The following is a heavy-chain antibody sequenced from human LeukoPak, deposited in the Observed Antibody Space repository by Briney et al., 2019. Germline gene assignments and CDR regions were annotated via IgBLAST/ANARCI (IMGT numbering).Heavy chain of an antibody. Sequence: ASVKVSCKASGYTFTSYYMHWVRQAPGQGLEWMGIINPSGGSTSYAQKFQGRVTMARDTSTSTVYMELSSLRSEDTAVYYCASSYGSGSYYNRGGYYYYMDVWGKGTTVTISS. CDR3: ASSYGSGSYYNRGGYYYYMDV. J-gene: IGHJ6*03. CDR2: INPSGGST. D-gene: IGHD3-10*01. V-gene: IGHV1-46*01. CDR1: GYTFTSYY.